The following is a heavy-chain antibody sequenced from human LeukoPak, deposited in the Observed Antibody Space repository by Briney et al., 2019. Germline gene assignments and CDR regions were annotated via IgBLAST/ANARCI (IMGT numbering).Heavy chain of an antibody. CDR2: IHYSGST. J-gene: IGHJ2*01. CDR3: ARVEHDYDDGRYFDL. CDR1: GGSISSYY. V-gene: IGHV4-59*12. D-gene: IGHD4-17*01. Sequence: SETPSLTCTVPGGSISSYYWSWIRPPPGKGLVWIGYIHYSGSTNYNPSLKSRVTISVDTSKHQFSLKLSSVTAADTAVYYCARVEHDYDDGRYFDLWGRGTLVTVSS.